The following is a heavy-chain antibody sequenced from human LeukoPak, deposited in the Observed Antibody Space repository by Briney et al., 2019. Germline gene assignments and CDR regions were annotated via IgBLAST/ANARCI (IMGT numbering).Heavy chain of an antibody. V-gene: IGHV4-39*01. D-gene: IGHD6-19*01. Sequence: SETLSLTCTVSGGSISSSSYYRGWIRQPPGKGLEWIGSIYYSGSTYYNPSLKSRVTISVDTSKNQFSLKLSSVTAADTAVYYCARGVTPRGIAVAGSTYFDYWGQGTLVTVSS. J-gene: IGHJ4*02. CDR2: IYYSGST. CDR3: ARGVTPRGIAVAGSTYFDY. CDR1: GGSISSSSYY.